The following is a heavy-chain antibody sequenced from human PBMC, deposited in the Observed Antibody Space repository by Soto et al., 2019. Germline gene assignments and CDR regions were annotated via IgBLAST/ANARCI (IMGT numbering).Heavy chain of an antibody. CDR1: GYTFTNND. CDR3: ARVVSGGHSDS. J-gene: IGHJ4*02. D-gene: IGHD2-15*01. Sequence: QVQLVQSGAEVKKPGASVKVSCKASGYTFTNNDINWVRQATGQGPEWMGWINPKSGNTGYAHQFQGRATMTWQTSTSTAYMELSGLRSDATAVYYSARVVSGGHSDSWGQGTPVTVSS. V-gene: IGHV1-8*01. CDR2: INPKSGNT.